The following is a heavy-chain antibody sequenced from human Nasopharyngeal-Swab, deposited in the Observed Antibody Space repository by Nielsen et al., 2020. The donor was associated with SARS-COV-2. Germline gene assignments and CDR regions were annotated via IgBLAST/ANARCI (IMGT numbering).Heavy chain of an antibody. V-gene: IGHV4-39*01. D-gene: IGHD3-22*01. J-gene: IGHJ4*02. Sequence: WIRQPPGKGLEWIGSISSLALPSSTPPVKSRVTISVDTSKNQFSLKLSSVTAADTAVYYCARPGYDSSGYTSYFDYWGQGTLVTVSS. CDR3: ARPGYDSSGYTSYFDY. CDR2: ISSLALP.